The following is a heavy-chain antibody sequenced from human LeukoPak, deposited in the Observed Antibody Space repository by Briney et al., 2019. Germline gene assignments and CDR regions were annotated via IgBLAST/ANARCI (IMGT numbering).Heavy chain of an antibody. CDR3: AKDFFGLGSSLYNYFDY. J-gene: IGHJ4*02. V-gene: IGHV3-23*01. Sequence: GGSLRLSCAASGFTFSSYAMSWVRQAPGKGLEWVSAISGSGGSTYYADSVKGRFTISRDNSKNTLYLQLNSLRAEDTAVYYCAKDFFGLGSSLYNYFDYWGQGTLVTVSS. D-gene: IGHD6-13*01. CDR2: ISGSGGST. CDR1: GFTFSSYA.